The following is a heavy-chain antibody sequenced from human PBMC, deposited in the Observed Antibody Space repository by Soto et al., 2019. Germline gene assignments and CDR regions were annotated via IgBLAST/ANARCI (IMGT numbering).Heavy chain of an antibody. D-gene: IGHD6-6*01. J-gene: IGHJ4*02. Sequence: SETLSLTCTVSGGSINDFYWSWIRQPPGKGLEWIGYIYYSGSTDYNPSLKGRVTISVDTSKNQFSLKLRSVTAADTAVYYCARAGGVAARTFDYWGQGTLVTVSS. CDR3: ARAGGVAARTFDY. V-gene: IGHV4-59*01. CDR1: GGSINDFY. CDR2: IYYSGST.